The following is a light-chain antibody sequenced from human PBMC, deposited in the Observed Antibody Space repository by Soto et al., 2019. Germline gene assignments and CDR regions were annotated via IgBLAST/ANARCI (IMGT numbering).Light chain of an antibody. V-gene: IGKV1-39*01. CDR1: QSIGKF. J-gene: IGKJ5*01. CDR2: AAS. CDR3: QQSFSPPPIT. Sequence: DVQMTQTPAALSASVVDRFTITCLASQSIGKFLNWYQQKPGKAPTLLIYAASSLQSGVPSRFSGSGSGTDFTLTINGLQPEDFATYYCQQSFSPPPITFGQGTRLEIK.